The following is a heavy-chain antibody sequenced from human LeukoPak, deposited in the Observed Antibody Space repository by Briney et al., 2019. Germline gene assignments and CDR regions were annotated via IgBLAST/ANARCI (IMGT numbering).Heavy chain of an antibody. D-gene: IGHD5-12*01. CDR3: ATHSPEWRYSGYYNYYYLDV. Sequence: ASVKVSCKASGNTFTGYYMHWVRQAPGQGLEWMGWIKPNSGGTNYAQKFQGRVTMTRDTSISTAYMELSRLRSDDTAVYYWATHSPEWRYSGYYNYYYLDVWGKGTTVTVSS. V-gene: IGHV1-2*02. J-gene: IGHJ6*03. CDR2: IKPNSGGT. CDR1: GNTFTGYY.